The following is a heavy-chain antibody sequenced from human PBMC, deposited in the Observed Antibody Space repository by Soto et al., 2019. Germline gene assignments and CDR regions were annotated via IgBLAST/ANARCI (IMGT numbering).Heavy chain of an antibody. CDR1: GGSMSSGAYY. J-gene: IGHJ4*02. CDR2: IYHTGNT. V-gene: IGHV4-31*03. CDR3: ASSYSGYLDN. Sequence: TSETLSLTCSVSGGSMSSGAYYWNWIRQHPGKGLEWIAYIYHTGNTYYNPSLRSRTTISVDTSANQFSLKLTSVTDADTAVYYCASSYSGYLDNWGQGTLVTV. D-gene: IGHD3-22*01.